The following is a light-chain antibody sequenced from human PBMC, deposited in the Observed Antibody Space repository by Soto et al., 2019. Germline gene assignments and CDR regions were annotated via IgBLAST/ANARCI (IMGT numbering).Light chain of an antibody. CDR3: QQYGSSSWT. CDR1: QSISDT. CDR2: AAS. V-gene: IGKV3-20*01. Sequence: EIVLTQSPATLSVSPGGRATLSCRASQSISDTLAWYQQKPGQAPRLLIYAASSRATGIPDRFSGSGSGTDFTLTISRLEPEDFAVYYCQQYGSSSWTFGQGTKVDI. J-gene: IGKJ1*01.